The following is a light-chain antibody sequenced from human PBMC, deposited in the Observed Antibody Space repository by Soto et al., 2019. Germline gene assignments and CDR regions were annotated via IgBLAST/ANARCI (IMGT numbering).Light chain of an antibody. V-gene: IGKV3-15*01. J-gene: IGKJ1*01. CDR1: QSVSSN. Sequence: EIVMTQSPATLSVSPGERATLSCRASQSVSSNLAWYQQKPGQAPRLLIYGASTRATGIPARFSGSGSGTDFTLTISSLQSEDFAMYFCQQYGSSKWTFGQGTKVDIK. CDR2: GAS. CDR3: QQYGSSKWT.